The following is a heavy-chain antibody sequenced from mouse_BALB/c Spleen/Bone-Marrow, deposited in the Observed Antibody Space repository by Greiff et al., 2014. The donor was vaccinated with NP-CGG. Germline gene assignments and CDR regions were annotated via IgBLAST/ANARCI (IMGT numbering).Heavy chain of an antibody. CDR1: GFSLTSFG. CDR3: ARAGSGFFDF. CDR2: IWAGGST. J-gene: IGHJ2*01. V-gene: IGHV2-9*02. Sequence: VQLQQSGPGLVAPSQSLSITCTVSGFSLTSFGVHWVRQPPGKGLEWLGVIWAGGSTNYNSALMSRLSISKGNSQSQVFLKMNSLQTGDSAIYYCARAGSGFFDFWGQGTTLIVSS. D-gene: IGHD3-1*01.